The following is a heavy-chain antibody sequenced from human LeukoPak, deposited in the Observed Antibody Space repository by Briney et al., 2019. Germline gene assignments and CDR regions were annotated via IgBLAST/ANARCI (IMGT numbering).Heavy chain of an antibody. V-gene: IGHV1-69*13. Sequence: GASVKVSCKASGGTFSSYAISWVRQAPGRGLEWMGRIITIFGTANYAQKFQGRVTITADESTSTAYMELSSLRSEDTAVYYCLINWNEGFDPWGQGTLVTVSS. CDR3: LINWNEGFDP. CDR2: IITIFGTA. D-gene: IGHD1-1*01. CDR1: GGTFSSYA. J-gene: IGHJ5*02.